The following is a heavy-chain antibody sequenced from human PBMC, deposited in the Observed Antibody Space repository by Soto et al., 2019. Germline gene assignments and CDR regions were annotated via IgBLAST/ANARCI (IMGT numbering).Heavy chain of an antibody. Sequence: EVQLVESGGGLVKPGGSLRLSCAASGFTFSSYSMNCVRQAPGKGLEWVSSITTSSSYIYYADSVKGRFTISRDNAKNSLYLQMNSLRAEDTAVYYCTRRGGYSYYFDYWGQGTLVTVSS. D-gene: IGHD5-18*01. J-gene: IGHJ4*02. CDR3: TRRGGYSYYFDY. CDR1: GFTFSSYS. CDR2: ITTSSSYI. V-gene: IGHV3-21*01.